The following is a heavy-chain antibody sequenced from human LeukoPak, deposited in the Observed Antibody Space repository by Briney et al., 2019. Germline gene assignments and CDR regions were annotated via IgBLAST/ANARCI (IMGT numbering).Heavy chain of an antibody. Sequence: GGSLRLSCAASGFTFSSYAMSWVRQAPGKGLEWVSAISGSGGSTYYADSVKGRFTISRDNSRNTLYLQMNSLRAEDTAVYYCAKEGYSSSVKGGFDYWGQGTLVTVSS. J-gene: IGHJ4*02. CDR1: GFTFSSYA. V-gene: IGHV3-23*01. CDR3: AKEGYSSSVKGGFDY. D-gene: IGHD6-13*01. CDR2: ISGSGGST.